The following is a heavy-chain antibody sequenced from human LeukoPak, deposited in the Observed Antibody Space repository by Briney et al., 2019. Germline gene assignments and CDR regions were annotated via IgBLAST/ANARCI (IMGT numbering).Heavy chain of an antibody. J-gene: IGHJ4*02. V-gene: IGHV3-23*01. CDR3: AKGSKFSGTYYFDY. Sequence: GGSLRLSCAASGFTFSDSAMSWVRQAPGKRLEWVSSISGSSGSKFHADSVKGRFTIPRDNSKGTLYLQMNSLRAEDTALYYCAKGSKFSGTYYFDYWGQGTLVTVSS. CDR1: GFTFSDSA. D-gene: IGHD1-26*01. CDR2: ISGSSGSK.